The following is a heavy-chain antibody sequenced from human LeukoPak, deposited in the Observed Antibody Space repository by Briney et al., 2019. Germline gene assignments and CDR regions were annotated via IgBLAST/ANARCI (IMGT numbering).Heavy chain of an antibody. Sequence: PSETLSLTCTVSGGSISSYYWSWIRQPPGKGLEWIGYIYYSGSTNYNPSLKSRVTISVDTSKNQFSLKLSSVTAADTAVYYCARYLSAAGNPDVFDYWGQGTLVTVPS. CDR1: GGSISSYY. D-gene: IGHD6-13*01. CDR2: IYYSGST. V-gene: IGHV4-59*01. J-gene: IGHJ4*02. CDR3: ARYLSAAGNPDVFDY.